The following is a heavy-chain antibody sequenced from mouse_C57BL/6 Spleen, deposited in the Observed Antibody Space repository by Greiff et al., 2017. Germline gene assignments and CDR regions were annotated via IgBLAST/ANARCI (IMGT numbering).Heavy chain of an antibody. Sequence: VQLQQSGPELVKPGASVKISCKASGYAFSSSWMNWVKQRPGKGLEWIGRIYPGDGDTNYNGKFKGKATLTADKSSSTAYMQLSSLTSEDSAVYFCARKSYDGYYEDWYVDGWGTGTTVTVSS. CDR1: GYAFSSSW. CDR3: ARKSYDGYYEDWYVDG. V-gene: IGHV1-82*01. CDR2: IYPGDGDT. D-gene: IGHD2-3*01. J-gene: IGHJ1*03.